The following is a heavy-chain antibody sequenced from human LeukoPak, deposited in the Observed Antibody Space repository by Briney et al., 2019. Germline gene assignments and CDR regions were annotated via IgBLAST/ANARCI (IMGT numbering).Heavy chain of an antibody. D-gene: IGHD2-15*01. CDR3: ARQRGDCSGGSCHHFDY. CDR2: IYYSGST. Sequence: SETLSLTCTASGGSISSSSYYWGWIRQPPGKGLEWIGSIYYSGSTYYNPSLKSRVTISVDTSKNQFSLKLSSVTAADTAVYYCARQRGDCSGGSCHHFDYWGQGTLVTVSS. CDR1: GGSISSSSYY. J-gene: IGHJ4*02. V-gene: IGHV4-39*01.